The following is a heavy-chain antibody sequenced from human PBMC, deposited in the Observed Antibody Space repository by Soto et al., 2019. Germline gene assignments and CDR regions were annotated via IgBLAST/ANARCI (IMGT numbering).Heavy chain of an antibody. D-gene: IGHD3-3*01. CDR1: GGSFSGYY. Sequence: SETLSLTCAVYGGSFSGYYWSWIRQPPGKGLEWIGEINHSGSTNYNPSLKSRVTISVDTSKNQFSLKLSSVTAADTAVYYCARGLHYDFWSGYRAFDIWGQGTMVTV. CDR2: INHSGST. CDR3: ARGLHYDFWSGYRAFDI. J-gene: IGHJ3*02. V-gene: IGHV4-34*01.